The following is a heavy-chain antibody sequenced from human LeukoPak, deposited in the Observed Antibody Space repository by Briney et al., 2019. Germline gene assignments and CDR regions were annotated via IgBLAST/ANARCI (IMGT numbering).Heavy chain of an antibody. J-gene: IGHJ4*02. D-gene: IGHD1-1*01. V-gene: IGHV4-39*01. CDR2: IYFNGIT. CDR1: DGSTRSTNYY. Sequence: SETLSLTCTVSDGSTRSTNYYWGRIRQPPGKGLEGIGSIYFNGITYDNLTLKSPVTISIATSKHEFSLRLTSVTAADTAVYLCAGHPGDPGIFDYWGQGTLVTVSS. CDR3: AGHPGDPGIFDY.